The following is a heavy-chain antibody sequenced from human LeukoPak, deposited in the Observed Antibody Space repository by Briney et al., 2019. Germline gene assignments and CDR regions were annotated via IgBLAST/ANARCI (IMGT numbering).Heavy chain of an antibody. CDR2: IKSKTDGGTT. V-gene: IGHV3-15*01. CDR3: ATAPGFWASAPFDF. D-gene: IGHD6-13*01. Sequence: GGSLRLSCAASGFTVSSNYMSRVRQAPGKRLEWVGRIKSKTDGGTTDYAAPVKDRFTISRDDSKNTLFLQMNSLKAEDTAVYYCATAPGFWASAPFDFWGQGTLVTVSS. J-gene: IGHJ4*02. CDR1: GFTVSSNY.